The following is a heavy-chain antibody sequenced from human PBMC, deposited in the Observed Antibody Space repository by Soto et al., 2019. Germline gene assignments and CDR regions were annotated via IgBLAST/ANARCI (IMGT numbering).Heavy chain of an antibody. CDR1: GGSSGSGGYS. CDR3: ARSQTTVTSYDY. V-gene: IGHV4-30-2*01. D-gene: IGHD4-17*01. J-gene: IGHJ4*02. Sequence: SQPRSHTCGVAGGSSGSGGYSRSWIRQPPGKGLEWIGYIYHSGSTYYNPSLKSRVTISVDRSKNQFFLKLSSVTAADTAVYYCARSQTTVTSYDYWGQGTLVTVSS. CDR2: IYHSGST.